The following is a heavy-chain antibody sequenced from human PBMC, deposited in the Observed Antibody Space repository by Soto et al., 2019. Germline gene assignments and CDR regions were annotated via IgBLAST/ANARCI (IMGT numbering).Heavy chain of an antibody. J-gene: IGHJ4*02. V-gene: IGHV1-2*04. D-gene: IGHD4-17*01. CDR2: INPNSGDT. Sequence: ASVKVSCKASGYTFTGYYIHWVRQAPGQGLEWMGWINPNSGDTDYAQKFQGWVTMTRDTSISTAYMVLNRLTSDDTAVYYCARGLLSLTTAFDYWGQGTPVTVSS. CDR1: GYTFTGYY. CDR3: ARGLLSLTTAFDY.